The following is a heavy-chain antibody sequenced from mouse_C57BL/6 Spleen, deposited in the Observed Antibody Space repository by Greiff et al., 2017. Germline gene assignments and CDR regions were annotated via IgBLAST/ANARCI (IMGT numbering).Heavy chain of an antibody. CDR3: ARDHYYCSSYLFYAMDY. J-gene: IGHJ4*01. D-gene: IGHD1-1*01. Sequence: QVQLQHSAAELVKPGASVKISCKVSGYSFTDHTIHWLKQRPEQGLEWIGYIYLRDGSTKYNEKFKGKATLSAAKSSSTAYLQLNSLTSEDSSVYFCARDHYYCSSYLFYAMDYWGQGTSVTVSS. V-gene: IGHV1-78*01. CDR2: IYLRDGST. CDR1: GYSFTDHT.